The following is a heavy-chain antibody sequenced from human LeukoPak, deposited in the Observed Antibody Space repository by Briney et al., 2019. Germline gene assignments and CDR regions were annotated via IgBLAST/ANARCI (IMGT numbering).Heavy chain of an antibody. CDR2: ISWDGGST. CDR1: GFTFDDYA. J-gene: IGHJ6*03. V-gene: IGHV3-43D*03. Sequence: GGSLRLSCAASGFTFDDYAMHWVRQAPGKGLDWVSLISWDGGSTYYADSVKGRFTISRDNSKNSLYLQMNSLRAEDTALYYCAKAPARSYYYYMNVWGKGTTVTVSS. CDR3: AKAPARSYYYYMNV.